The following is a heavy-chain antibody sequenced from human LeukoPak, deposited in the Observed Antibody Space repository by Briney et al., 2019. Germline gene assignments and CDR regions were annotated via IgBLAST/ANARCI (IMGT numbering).Heavy chain of an antibody. D-gene: IGHD3-10*01. J-gene: IGHJ5*02. CDR3: AKDTFGLLWFGES. Sequence: GRSLRLSCAASGFTFDDYAMHWVRQAPGKGLEWVSGISWNSGSIGYADSVKGRFTISRDNAKNSLYLQMNSLRAEDTALYCCAKDTFGLLWFGESWGQGTLVTVSS. CDR2: ISWNSGSI. V-gene: IGHV3-9*01. CDR1: GFTFDDYA.